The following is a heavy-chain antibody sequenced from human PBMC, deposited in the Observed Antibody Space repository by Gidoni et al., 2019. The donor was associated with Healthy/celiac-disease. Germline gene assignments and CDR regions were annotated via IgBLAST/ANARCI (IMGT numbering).Heavy chain of an antibody. D-gene: IGHD3-10*01. CDR1: GFTFDDYA. CDR2: ISWNSGSI. V-gene: IGHV3-9*01. CDR3: AKDLYGSGTEGGMDV. J-gene: IGHJ6*02. Sequence: EVQLVESGGGLVQTGRSLRLSCAASGFTFDDYAMHWVRQAPGKGLEWVSGISWNSGSIGYADSVKGRFTISRDNAKNSLYLQMNSLRAEDTALYYCAKDLYGSGTEGGMDVWGQGTTVTVSS.